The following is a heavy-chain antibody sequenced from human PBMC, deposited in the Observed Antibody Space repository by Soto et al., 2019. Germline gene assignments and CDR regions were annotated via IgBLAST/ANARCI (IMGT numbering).Heavy chain of an antibody. D-gene: IGHD2-2*01. CDR3: ARAYPDAFDI. Sequence: GGSLRLSCAASGFTFDDYAMHWVRQAPGKGLEWVSLISWDGGSTYYADSVKGRFTISRDNSKNSLYLQMNSLRAEDTAVYYCARAYPDAFDIWGQGTMVTVSS. J-gene: IGHJ3*02. CDR2: ISWDGGST. V-gene: IGHV3-43D*04. CDR1: GFTFDDYA.